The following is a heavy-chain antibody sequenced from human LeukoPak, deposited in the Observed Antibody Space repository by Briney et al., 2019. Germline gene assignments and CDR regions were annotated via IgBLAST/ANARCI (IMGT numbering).Heavy chain of an antibody. CDR3: ARDLLVGGFDY. V-gene: IGHV3-48*01. D-gene: IGHD1-26*01. J-gene: IGHJ4*02. CDR2: ISSSSSTI. Sequence: QSGGSLRLSCAASGFTFSSYSMNWVCQAPGKGLEWVSYISSSSSTIYYADSVKGRFTISRDNAKNSLYLQMNSLRAEDTAVYYCARDLLVGGFDYWGQGTLVTVSS. CDR1: GFTFSSYS.